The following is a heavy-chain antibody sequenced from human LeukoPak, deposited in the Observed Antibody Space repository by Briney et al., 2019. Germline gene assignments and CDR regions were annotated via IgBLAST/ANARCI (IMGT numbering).Heavy chain of an antibody. CDR1: GGSFSGYY. J-gene: IGHJ6*02. D-gene: IGHD3-9*01. V-gene: IGHV4-34*01. CDR3: ARGYSILTGYYSYYYYGMDV. Sequence: SETLSLTCAVYGGSFSGYYWSWILQPPGKGLEWIGEINHSGSTNYNPSLKSRVTISVDTSKNQFSLKLSSVTAADTAVYYCARGYSILTGYYSYYYYGMDVWGQGTTVTVSS. CDR2: INHSGST.